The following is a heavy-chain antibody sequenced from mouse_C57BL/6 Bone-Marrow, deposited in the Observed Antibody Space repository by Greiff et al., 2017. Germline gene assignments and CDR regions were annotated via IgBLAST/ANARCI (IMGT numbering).Heavy chain of an antibody. J-gene: IGHJ2*01. CDR2: IHPNSGST. CDR3: AREGRYGYDCDY. D-gene: IGHD2-2*01. V-gene: IGHV1-64*01. CDR1: GYTFTSYW. Sequence: QVQLQQPGAELVKPGASVKLSCKASGYTFTSYWMHWVKQRPGQGLEWIGMIHPNSGSTNYNEKFKSKATLTVDKSSSTAYMQLSSLTSEDSAVYYCAREGRYGYDCDYWGQGTTLTVSS.